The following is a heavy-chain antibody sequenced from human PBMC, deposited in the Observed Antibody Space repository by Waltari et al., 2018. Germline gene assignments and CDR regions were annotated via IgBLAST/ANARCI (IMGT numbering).Heavy chain of an antibody. CDR3: ARDQKRYSSSWEPYYYYGMDV. CDR1: GGSISSYY. D-gene: IGHD6-13*01. V-gene: IGHV4-59*01. Sequence: QVQLQESGPGLVKPSETLSLTCTVSGGSISSYYWSWIRPPPGKGLEWIGYIYYSGSTNYNPSLKSRVTISVDTSKNQFSLKLSSVTAADTAVYYCARDQKRYSSSWEPYYYYGMDVWGQGTTVTVSS. J-gene: IGHJ6*02. CDR2: IYYSGST.